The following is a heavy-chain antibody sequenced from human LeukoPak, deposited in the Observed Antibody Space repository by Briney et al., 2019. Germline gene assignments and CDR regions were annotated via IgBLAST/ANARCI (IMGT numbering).Heavy chain of an antibody. CDR1: GFIFSDYY. Sequence: GGSLRLSCAASGFIFSDYYMSWIRQAPGKGLEWVSYITSSGSTFYYADSVKGRFTISRDNAKNSLYLQTNTLRAEDTAVYYCASRGTAAAGTIKHWGQGTLVTVSS. CDR3: ASRGTAAAGTIKH. J-gene: IGHJ1*01. D-gene: IGHD6-13*01. CDR2: ITSSGSTF. V-gene: IGHV3-11*01.